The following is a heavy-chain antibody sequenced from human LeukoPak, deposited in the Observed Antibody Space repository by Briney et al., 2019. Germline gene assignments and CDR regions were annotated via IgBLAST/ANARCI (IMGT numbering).Heavy chain of an antibody. CDR3: ARGRIAVAGRRGFDY. CDR1: GYTFTGYY. D-gene: IGHD6-19*01. J-gene: IGHJ4*02. Sequence: ASVKVSCKASGYTFTGYYIHWVRQAPGQGLAWMGWINPNSGGTNYAQKFQGRVTMTRDTSISTAYMELSRLRSDDTAVYYCARGRIAVAGRRGFDYWGQGTLVTVSS. V-gene: IGHV1-2*02. CDR2: INPNSGGT.